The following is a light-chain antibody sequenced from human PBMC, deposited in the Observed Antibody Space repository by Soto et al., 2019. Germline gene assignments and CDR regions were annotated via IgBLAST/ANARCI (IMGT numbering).Light chain of an antibody. V-gene: IGKV3-15*01. CDR1: QSVSSN. CDR3: QQYNSWPPST. CDR2: GAS. J-gene: IGKJ5*01. Sequence: EIVMTQSPATLSVSPGERATLSCRASQSVSSNFAWYQQKPGQAPRLLIYGASTRATGIPARVSGSGSGTEFTLTISSLQSEDVAVYYCQQYNSWPPSTFGQGTRLEI.